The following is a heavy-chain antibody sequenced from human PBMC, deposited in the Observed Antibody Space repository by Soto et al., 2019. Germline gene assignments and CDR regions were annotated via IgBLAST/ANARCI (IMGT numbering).Heavy chain of an antibody. CDR1: GYSFTSYW. J-gene: IGHJ4*02. D-gene: IGHD1-26*01. Sequence: PGESLKISCNGSGYSFTSYWIAWVRQMPGKGLEWMGIIYPGDSDTRYSPSFQGQVAIPADKSISTAYLQWSSLKASDTAMYYCERYSIVGAPGDFDYWGQGTLVTVSS. V-gene: IGHV5-51*01. CDR3: ERYSIVGAPGDFDY. CDR2: IYPGDSDT.